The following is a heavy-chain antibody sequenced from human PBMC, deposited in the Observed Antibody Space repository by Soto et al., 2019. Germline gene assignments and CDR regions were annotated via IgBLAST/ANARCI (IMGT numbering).Heavy chain of an antibody. CDR3: ARVKLTGDDAFDI. J-gene: IGHJ3*02. V-gene: IGHV3-7*03. D-gene: IGHD7-27*01. CDR1: GFTFSSYW. CDR2: IKQDGSEK. Sequence: GGSLRLSCAASGFTFSSYWISWVRQAPGKGLEWVANIKQDGSEKYYVDSVKGRFTISRDNAKNSLYLQMNSLRAEDTAVYYCARVKLTGDDAFDIWGQGTMVTVPS.